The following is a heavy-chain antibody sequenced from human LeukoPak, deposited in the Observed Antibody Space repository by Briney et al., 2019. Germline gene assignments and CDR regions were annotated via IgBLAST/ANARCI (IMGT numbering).Heavy chain of an antibody. CDR2: IYYSGST. CDR3: ARDRLYDDYGIDY. D-gene: IGHD4-17*01. Sequence: SQTLSLTCTVSGGSISIGDYFWSWIRQPPGKGLEWIGYIYYSGSTYYNPSLKSRVTISVDTSKNQFSLKMRSVTAADTAVYYCARDRLYDDYGIDYWGQGTLVTVSS. J-gene: IGHJ4*02. V-gene: IGHV4-30-4*08. CDR1: GGSISIGDYF.